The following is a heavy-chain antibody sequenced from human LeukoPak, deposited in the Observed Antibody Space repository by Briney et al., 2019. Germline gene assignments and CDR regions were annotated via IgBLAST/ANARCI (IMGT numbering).Heavy chain of an antibody. CDR1: GFTFSRYG. Sequence: GGSLRLSCAASGFTFSRYGMHWVRQAPGKGLEWVAVIWYDGSKKNYADSVKGRFTISRDNSKNTLNLQMTSLRAEDTAVYYCARVSEDYSSGWYEEYFQYWGQGTLIIVSS. V-gene: IGHV3-33*01. CDR2: IWYDGSKK. J-gene: IGHJ1*01. CDR3: ARVSEDYSSGWYEEYFQY. D-gene: IGHD6-19*01.